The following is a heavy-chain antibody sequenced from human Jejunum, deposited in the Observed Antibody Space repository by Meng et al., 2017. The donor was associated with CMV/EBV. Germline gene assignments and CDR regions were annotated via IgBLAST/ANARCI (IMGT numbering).Heavy chain of an antibody. J-gene: IGHJ4*02. CDR2: IKPGGTTI. CDR1: GSTCSTFC. D-gene: IGHD1-26*01. V-gene: IGHV3-48*04. Sequence: GSTCSTFCIQWVRQAPGKGMGWISHIKPGGTTIYYADSVKGRFTISRDDAKSSLYLQMCSLRADDTAVYYFARELPASWEPFDYWGQGTLVTVSS. CDR3: ARELPASWEPFDY.